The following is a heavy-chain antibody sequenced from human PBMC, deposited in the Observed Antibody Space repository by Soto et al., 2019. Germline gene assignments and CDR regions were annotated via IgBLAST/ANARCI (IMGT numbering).Heavy chain of an antibody. J-gene: IGHJ4*02. D-gene: IGHD3-3*01. CDR3: ARDFAYFDS. CDR1: GGSFKSGSYS. V-gene: IGHV4-61*01. Sequence: SETLSLTCTVSGGSFKSGSYSWSWIRQPPGKGLEWIGYVYHTGRTSYNPSLKSRVSISMDTSENQFSLNLDSVTAADTAVYFCARDFAYFDSWGQGTLVSVSS. CDR2: VYHTGRT.